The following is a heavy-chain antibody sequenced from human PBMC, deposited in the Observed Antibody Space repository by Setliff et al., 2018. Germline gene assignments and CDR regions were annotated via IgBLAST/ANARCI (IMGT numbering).Heavy chain of an antibody. V-gene: IGHV1-24*01. CDR1: GYTLTELS. Sequence: ASVKVSCKVSGYTLTELSRHWVRQAPGKGLEWMGGFDPEDGETIYAQKFQGRVTMTEDTSTDTAYMELSSLRSEDTALYYCARRMWELRSDAFDIWGQGTMVTVSS. CDR3: ARRMWELRSDAFDI. CDR2: FDPEDGET. J-gene: IGHJ3*02. D-gene: IGHD1-26*01.